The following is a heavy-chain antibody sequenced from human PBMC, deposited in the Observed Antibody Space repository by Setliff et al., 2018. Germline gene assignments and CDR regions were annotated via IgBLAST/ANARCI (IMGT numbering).Heavy chain of an antibody. CDR3: AKEVTATPDI. V-gene: IGHV3-74*01. CDR2: VNSDGSST. D-gene: IGHD5-12*01. Sequence: GSLRLSCAASGFTFVNYWMHWVRQAPGKGLVWVSRVNSDGSSTIYADSVKGRFTISRDNSKNTLYLQMNSLRAEDTAVYYCAKEVTATPDIWGQGTMVTVS. J-gene: IGHJ3*02. CDR1: GFTFVNYW.